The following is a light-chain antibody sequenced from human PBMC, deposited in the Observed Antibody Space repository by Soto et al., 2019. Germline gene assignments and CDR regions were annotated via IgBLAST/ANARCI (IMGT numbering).Light chain of an antibody. CDR2: GAS. Sequence: ETVLTQSPGTLSLSPGERATLSCRASSAVSSIYLAWYQQKPGQAPSLRIYGASSRATGIPDRFSGSGSGTDFTLTISRLEPEDFGVYYCQQYESSLTFGGGTKVDIK. V-gene: IGKV3-20*01. CDR1: SAVSSIY. J-gene: IGKJ4*01. CDR3: QQYESSLT.